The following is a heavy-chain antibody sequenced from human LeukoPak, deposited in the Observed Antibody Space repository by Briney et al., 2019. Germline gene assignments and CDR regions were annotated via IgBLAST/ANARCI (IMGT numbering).Heavy chain of an antibody. Sequence: GGSLRLSCAASGFTFSSYWMSWVRQAPGKGLEWVANIKQDGSEKYYVDSVKGRFTISRDNAKNSLYLQMNSLRAEDTAVYYCARGSVESYYYYYYMDVWGKGTTVTISS. CDR3: ARGSVESYYYYYYMDV. D-gene: IGHD3-3*01. CDR2: IKQDGSEK. J-gene: IGHJ6*03. V-gene: IGHV3-7*01. CDR1: GFTFSSYW.